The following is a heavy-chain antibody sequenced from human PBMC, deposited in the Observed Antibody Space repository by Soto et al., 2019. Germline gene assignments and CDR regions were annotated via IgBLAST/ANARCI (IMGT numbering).Heavy chain of an antibody. J-gene: IGHJ4*02. D-gene: IGHD3-9*01. CDR1: GGSISSGGYY. CDR2: IYYSGST. CDR3: AREVRYFDWSIDY. V-gene: IGHV4-31*03. Sequence: PSETLSLTCTASGGSISSGGYYWSWIRQHPGKGLEWIGYIYYSGSTYYNPSLKSRVTISVDTSKNQFSLKLSSVTAADTAVYYCAREVRYFDWSIDYWGQGTLVTVSS.